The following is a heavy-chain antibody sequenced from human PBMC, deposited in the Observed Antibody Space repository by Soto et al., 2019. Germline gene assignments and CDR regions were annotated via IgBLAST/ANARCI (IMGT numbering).Heavy chain of an antibody. J-gene: IGHJ3*02. D-gene: IGHD1-26*01. CDR3: AKDQYYEANIDI. Sequence: GGSLRLSCAASGFTFSNYAMNWVRQAPGKGLEWVSAISGSGFSTYYADSVKGRFTISRDDSKNTLYLQMNSLRAEDTAIYYCAKDQYYEANIDIRGQGTMVTVSS. CDR1: GFTFSNYA. V-gene: IGHV3-23*01. CDR2: ISGSGFST.